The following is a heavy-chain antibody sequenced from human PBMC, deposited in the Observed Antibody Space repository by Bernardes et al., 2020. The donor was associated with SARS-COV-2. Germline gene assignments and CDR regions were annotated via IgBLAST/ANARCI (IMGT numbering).Heavy chain of an antibody. V-gene: IGHV3-7*04. J-gene: IGHJ4*02. D-gene: IGHD2-8*01. Sequence: NLHQNNSQIFYGDSVEGRFTISRDNAGNSLYLRLNSLRREDTAVYYCSRIFCTRTDCFIDSWGQGSLVTAAS. CDR3: SRIFCTRTDCFIDS. CDR2: LHQNNSQI.